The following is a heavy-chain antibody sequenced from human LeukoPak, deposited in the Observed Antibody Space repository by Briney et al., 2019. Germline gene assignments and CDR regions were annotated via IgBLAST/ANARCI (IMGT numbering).Heavy chain of an antibody. D-gene: IGHD6-19*01. CDR2: ISYDGRNK. Sequence: GGSLRLSCAASGFTFSSYGMHWVRQAPGKGLEWVAVISYDGRNKYYADSVKGRFTISRDNSKNTLDLQMNSPRAGGTALYYCAKDGGGWYTGTYYYYGMDVWGQGTTVTVSS. CDR1: GFTFSSYG. CDR3: AKDGGGWYTGTYYYYGMDV. J-gene: IGHJ6*02. V-gene: IGHV3-30*18.